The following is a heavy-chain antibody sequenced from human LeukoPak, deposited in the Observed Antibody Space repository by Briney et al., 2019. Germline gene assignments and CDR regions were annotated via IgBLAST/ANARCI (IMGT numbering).Heavy chain of an antibody. CDR1: GFTFSSYA. CDR3: ARDRSRNYYYGMDV. D-gene: IGHD1-14*01. CDR2: IWYDGSNK. J-gene: IGHJ6*02. V-gene: IGHV3-33*08. Sequence: PGGSLRLSCAASGFTFSSYAMSWVRQAPGKGLEWVAVIWYDGSNKYYADSVKGRFTISRDNSKNTLYLQMNSLRAEDTAVYYCARDRSRNYYYGMDVWGQGTTVTVSS.